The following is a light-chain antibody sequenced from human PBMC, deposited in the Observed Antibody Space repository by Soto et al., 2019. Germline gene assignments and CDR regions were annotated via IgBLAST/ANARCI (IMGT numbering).Light chain of an antibody. Sequence: IQMTQSPSTLSASVGDRVTITCRASQGIRNDLGWYQQKPGKAPKLLIYAASSLQSWVPSRLCGSGSGRDFTLTISSLQPEDFATYYCLQDYKYPRTFGQGTKVDIK. CDR1: QGIRND. J-gene: IGKJ1*01. V-gene: IGKV1-6*01. CDR2: AAS. CDR3: LQDYKYPRT.